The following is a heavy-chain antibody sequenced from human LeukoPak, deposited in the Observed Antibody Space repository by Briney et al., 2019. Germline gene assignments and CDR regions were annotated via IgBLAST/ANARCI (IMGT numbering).Heavy chain of an antibody. Sequence: PGGSLRLSCAASGFTFNYYGMHWVRQAPGKGLEWVAFIRYDGSIKYYADSVKGRFIISRDNSKKTVYLQMNSLRAEDTAVYYCGKDTYYYDTSGITPIDYWGQGTLVTVSS. CDR1: GFTFNYYG. CDR3: GKDTYYYDTSGITPIDY. J-gene: IGHJ4*02. V-gene: IGHV3-30*02. D-gene: IGHD3-22*01. CDR2: IRYDGSIK.